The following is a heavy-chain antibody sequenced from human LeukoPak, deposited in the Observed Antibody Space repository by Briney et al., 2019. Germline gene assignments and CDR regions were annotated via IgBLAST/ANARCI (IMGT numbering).Heavy chain of an antibody. V-gene: IGHV3-30*18. J-gene: IGHJ6*03. D-gene: IGHD3-10*01. CDR2: ISYDGSNK. Sequence: GGSLRLSCAASGFTFSSYGMHWVRQAPGKGLEWVAVISYDGSNKYYADSVKGRFTISRDNSKNTLYLQMNSLRAEDTAVYYCAKDGERYDYYGSGRLKYYYYYYMDVWGKGTTVTVSS. CDR3: AKDGERYDYYGSGRLKYYYYYYMDV. CDR1: GFTFSSYG.